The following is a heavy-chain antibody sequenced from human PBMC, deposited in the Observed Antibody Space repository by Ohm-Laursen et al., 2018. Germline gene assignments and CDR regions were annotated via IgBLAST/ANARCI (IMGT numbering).Heavy chain of an antibody. CDR1: GFTFSSYA. CDR2: ISGSGGST. CDR3: AKGPSSSFSVGY. D-gene: IGHD6-13*01. V-gene: IGHV3-23*01. Sequence: SLRLSCSASGFTFSSYAMSWVRQAPGKGLEWVSDISGSGGSTYYADSVKGRFTISRDNSKNTLYLQMNSLRAEDTAVYYCAKGPSSSFSVGYWGQGTLVTVSS. J-gene: IGHJ4*02.